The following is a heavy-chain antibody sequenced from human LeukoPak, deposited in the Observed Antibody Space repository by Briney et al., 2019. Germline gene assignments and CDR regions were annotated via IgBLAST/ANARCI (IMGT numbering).Heavy chain of an antibody. CDR2: INSDGSST. CDR3: AKDLGYGDCTFDY. CDR1: GFTFSSYW. D-gene: IGHD4-17*01. J-gene: IGHJ4*02. V-gene: IGHV3-74*01. Sequence: GGSLRLSCAASGFTFSSYWMHWVRQAPGKGLVWVSRINSDGSSTSYADSVKGRFTISRDKSKNTLYLQMNSLRAEDTAVYYCAKDLGYGDCTFDYWGQGTLVTVSS.